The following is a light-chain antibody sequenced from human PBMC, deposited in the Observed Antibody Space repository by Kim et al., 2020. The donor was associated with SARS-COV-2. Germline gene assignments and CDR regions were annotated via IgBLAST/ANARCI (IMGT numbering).Light chain of an antibody. CDR1: RIGLKS. CDR3: YVWETAIDHMVV. V-gene: IGLV3-21*01. J-gene: IGLJ2*01. CDR2: HDH. Sequence: GKTGTMTCRGHRIGLKSVHWSQQRPAQAPVLGLSHDHTRPPAIPERFRCSNSRYTDTLTISRVEAGAEADYDCYVWETAIDHMVVFGGGTQLTVL.